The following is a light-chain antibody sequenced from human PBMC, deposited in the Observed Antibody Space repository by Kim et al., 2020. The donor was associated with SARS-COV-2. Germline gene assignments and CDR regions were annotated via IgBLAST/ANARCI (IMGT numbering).Light chain of an antibody. CDR2: ETS. V-gene: IGKV3-11*01. Sequence: LYPGERTTLSCRASNSVGNALAWFQQEPGQAPRLLIFETSNRAAGIPAGFSGGGSGTAFTLTISSLEPEDFAGYYCQQRYNWPLTFGGGTKVEFK. J-gene: IGKJ4*01. CDR3: QQRYNWPLT. CDR1: NSVGNA.